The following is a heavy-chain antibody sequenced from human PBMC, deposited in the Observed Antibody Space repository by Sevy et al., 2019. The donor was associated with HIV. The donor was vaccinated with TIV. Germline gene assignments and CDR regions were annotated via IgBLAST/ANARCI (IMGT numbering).Heavy chain of an antibody. D-gene: IGHD1-26*01. Sequence: SETLSLTCTVSGGSISSSGYYWGWIRQTPGKGLEWIGSIYYSGSTYYNPSLKSRVTISVHTSKNQFSLKLSSVTASDTAVYYCARRRAGWELGGNWLDPWGQGTLVTVSS. J-gene: IGHJ5*02. V-gene: IGHV4-39*01. CDR1: GGSISSSGYY. CDR3: ARRRAGWELGGNWLDP. CDR2: IYYSGST.